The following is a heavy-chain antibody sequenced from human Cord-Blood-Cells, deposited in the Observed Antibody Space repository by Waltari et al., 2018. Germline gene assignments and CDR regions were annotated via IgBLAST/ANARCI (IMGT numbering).Heavy chain of an antibody. CDR3: TRDYSSSSGDY. Sequence: EVQLVESGGGLVKPGRSLRLSCTASGSTFGDYAMRWFRHAPGKGLEWVGFIRSKAYGGTTEYSGSVKGRFTISRDDSKSIAYLQMNSRKTEDTAVYYCTRDYSSSSGDYWGQGTLVTVSS. J-gene: IGHJ4*02. CDR1: GSTFGDYA. D-gene: IGHD6-6*01. V-gene: IGHV3-49*05. CDR2: IRSKAYGGTT.